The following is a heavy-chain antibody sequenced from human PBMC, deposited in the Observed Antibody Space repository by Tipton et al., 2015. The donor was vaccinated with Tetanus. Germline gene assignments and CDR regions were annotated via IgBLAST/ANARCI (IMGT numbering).Heavy chain of an antibody. CDR1: GGSFSLYY. V-gene: IGHV4-34*01. CDR3: ARGGRDAYNNPLGAFDV. Sequence: TLSLTCTVSGGSFSLYYWNWVRQSPGKGLEWIGEISHSGSSSYSPSLKSRVTISVDTSKNQFSLSLRSVAAADTAVYYCARGGRDAYNNPLGAFDVWGRRTTVTVSS. D-gene: IGHD5-24*01. CDR2: ISHSGSS. J-gene: IGHJ3*01.